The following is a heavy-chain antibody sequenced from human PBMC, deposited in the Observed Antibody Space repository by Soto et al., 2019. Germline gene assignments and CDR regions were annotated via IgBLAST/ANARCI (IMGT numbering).Heavy chain of an antibody. J-gene: IGHJ5*02. V-gene: IGHV3-33*01. Sequence: GGSLRLSCAASGFTFSSYGMHWVRQAPGKGLEWVAVIWYDGSNKYYADSVKGRFTISRDNSKNTLYLQMNSLRAEDTAVYYWASLAWFGELFSWFDPWGQGTLVTVSS. CDR1: GFTFSSYG. CDR3: ASLAWFGELFSWFDP. D-gene: IGHD3-10*01. CDR2: IWYDGSNK.